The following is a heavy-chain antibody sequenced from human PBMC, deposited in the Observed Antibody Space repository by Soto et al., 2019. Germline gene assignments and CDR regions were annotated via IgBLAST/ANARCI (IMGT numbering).Heavy chain of an antibody. J-gene: IGHJ5*02. CDR2: IYYSGST. CDR3: ARDPGGPRLRWFGQNHNWFDP. Sequence: PSETLSLTCTVSGGSISSGDYYWSWIRQPPGKGLEWIGYIYYSGSTYYNPSLKSRVTISVDTSKNQFSLKLSSVTAADTAVYYCARDPGGPRLRWFGQNHNWFDPWGQGTLVPVSS. D-gene: IGHD3-10*01. CDR1: GGSISSGDYY. V-gene: IGHV4-30-4*01.